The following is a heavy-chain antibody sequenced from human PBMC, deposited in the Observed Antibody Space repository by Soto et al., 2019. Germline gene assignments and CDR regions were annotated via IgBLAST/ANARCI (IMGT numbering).Heavy chain of an antibody. J-gene: IGHJ4*02. V-gene: IGHV1-2*04. CDR1: GYTFTGYF. Sequence: GASVKVSWKAWGYTFTGYFLHWGRQAPGQGLEWVGWINPNSGGTSYAQKFQGWVTMTRDTSISTVYMELSRLKSDDTAVYYCARDRADQELAAHPYFDYWGQAPLVTLSS. CDR2: INPNSGGT. D-gene: IGHD6-13*01. CDR3: ARDRADQELAAHPYFDY.